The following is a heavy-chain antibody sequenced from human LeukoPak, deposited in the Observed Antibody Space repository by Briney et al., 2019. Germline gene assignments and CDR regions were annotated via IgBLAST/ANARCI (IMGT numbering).Heavy chain of an antibody. CDR3: AREVRSWFGELFMDYFDY. CDR2: INPNSGGT. CDR1: GYTFTGYY. Sequence: ASVKVSCKASGYTFTGYYMHWVRQAPGQGLEWTGRINPNSGGTNYAQKFQGRVTMTRDTSISTAYMELSRLRSDDTAVYYCAREVRSWFGELFMDYFDYWGQGTLVTVSS. J-gene: IGHJ4*02. D-gene: IGHD3-10*01. V-gene: IGHV1-2*06.